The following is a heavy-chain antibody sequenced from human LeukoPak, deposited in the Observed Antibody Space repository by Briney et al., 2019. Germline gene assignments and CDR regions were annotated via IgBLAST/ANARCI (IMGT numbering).Heavy chain of an antibody. D-gene: IGHD4-11*01. CDR1: GFTFDDYG. CDR2: SNWNGGST. CDR3: ARDRPPVTTRY. Sequence: GGSLRLSCAASGFTFDDYGMSWVRQAPGKGLEWVSGSNWNGGSTGYADSVKGRFTISRDNGKKSLYSQMNSLRAEDTAVYYCARDRPPVTTRYWGQGTLVTVSS. J-gene: IGHJ4*02. V-gene: IGHV3-20*04.